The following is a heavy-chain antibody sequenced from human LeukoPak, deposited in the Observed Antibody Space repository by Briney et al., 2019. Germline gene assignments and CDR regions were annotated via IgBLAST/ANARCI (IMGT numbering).Heavy chain of an antibody. Sequence: PGRSLRLSCAASGFTFSSYAMHWVRQAPGKGLEWVAVISYDGSNKYYADSVKGRFTISRDNSKNTLYLQMNSLRAEDTAVYYCASPGGSGEMATIVGDYGMDVWGQGTTVTVSS. CDR1: GFTFSSYA. CDR3: ASPGGSGEMATIVGDYGMDV. CDR2: ISYDGSNK. V-gene: IGHV3-30-3*01. J-gene: IGHJ6*02. D-gene: IGHD5-24*01.